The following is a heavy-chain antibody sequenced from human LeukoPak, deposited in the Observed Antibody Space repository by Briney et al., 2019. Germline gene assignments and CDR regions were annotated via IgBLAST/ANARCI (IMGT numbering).Heavy chain of an antibody. CDR3: AREIRGYTYY. Sequence: ASVKVSCKASGYTFTGYYMHWVRQAPGQGLEWMGRINPNSGGTNHAQKFQGRVTMTRDTSTSTAYMELSRLRSDDTAVYYCAREIRGYTYYWGQGTLVTVSS. J-gene: IGHJ4*02. V-gene: IGHV1-2*06. D-gene: IGHD5-18*01. CDR2: INPNSGGT. CDR1: GYTFTGYY.